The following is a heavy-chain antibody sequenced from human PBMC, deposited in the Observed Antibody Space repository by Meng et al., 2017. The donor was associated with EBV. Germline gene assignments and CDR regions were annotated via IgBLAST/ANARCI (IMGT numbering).Heavy chain of an antibody. J-gene: IGHJ4*02. V-gene: IGHV4-34*01. CDR2: LHHSGST. Sequence: QVQLQQWGAGLLKPSEXLSLTCAVYGGSVNGYFWSWIRQPPGKVLEWIGELHHSGSTNYNPSLKSRLRISVDTSKNQFSLNLTSVTAADTAVYYCARVSPKRYFDYLAPPDYWGQGTLVTVSS. D-gene: IGHD3-9*01. CDR1: GGSVNGYF. CDR3: ARVSPKRYFDYLAPPDY.